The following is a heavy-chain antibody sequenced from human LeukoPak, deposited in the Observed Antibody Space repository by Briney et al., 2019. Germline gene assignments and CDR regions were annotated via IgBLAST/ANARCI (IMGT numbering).Heavy chain of an antibody. D-gene: IGHD3-16*02. Sequence: ASVKVSCKASGYTFTSYDINWVRQATGQGLEWMGWMNPNSGNTGYAQKFQGRVTMTRNTSISTAYMELSSLRSEDTAVYYCARGLRRPVWGSYRYKKSYYFDYWGQGTLVTVSS. CDR3: ARGLRRPVWGSYRYKKSYYFDY. V-gene: IGHV1-8*01. CDR2: MNPNSGNT. CDR1: GYTFTSYD. J-gene: IGHJ4*02.